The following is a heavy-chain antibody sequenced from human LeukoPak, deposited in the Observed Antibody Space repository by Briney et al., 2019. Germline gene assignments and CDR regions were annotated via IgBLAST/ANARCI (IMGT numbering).Heavy chain of an antibody. CDR2: IYYSGST. D-gene: IGHD2-2*01. J-gene: IGHJ5*02. V-gene: IGHV4-30-4*01. CDR1: GGSINNDNYY. Sequence: PSQTLSLTCTVSGGSINNDNYYWSWIRQPPGKGLEWIGYIYYSGSTYYNPSLKNRVAISIDTSKNQFSLKLSSVTAADTAVYYCARDSISSHIGGSWGQGTLITVSS. CDR3: ARDSISSHIGGS.